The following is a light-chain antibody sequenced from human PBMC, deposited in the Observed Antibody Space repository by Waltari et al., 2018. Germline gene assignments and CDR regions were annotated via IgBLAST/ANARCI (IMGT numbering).Light chain of an antibody. CDR3: HSRDASGVAGS. V-gene: IGLV3-19*01. CDR2: EKN. Sequence: SSELTQDPAVSVAMGQTVRITCQGDSLRSYYASWYQQRPGQAPILVIYEKNNRPSGVPDRFSGSSSHNTGSLTITWAQAEDEASYYCHSRDASGVAGSFGGGTKLTVL. J-gene: IGLJ2*01. CDR1: SLRSYY.